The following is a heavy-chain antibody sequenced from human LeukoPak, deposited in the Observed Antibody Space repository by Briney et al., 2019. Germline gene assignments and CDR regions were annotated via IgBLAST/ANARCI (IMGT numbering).Heavy chain of an antibody. CDR2: IYTSGST. J-gene: IGHJ3*02. CDR3: ARVVPGYCSSTSCYDVDAFDI. CDR1: GDSISSGSYY. D-gene: IGHD2-2*01. Sequence: PSQTLSLTCTVSGDSISSGSYYWSWIRQPAGKGLEWIGRIYTSGSTNYNRSLKSRVNISVDTSKNQFSLKLSSVTAADTAVYYCARVVPGYCSSTSCYDVDAFDIWGQGTMVTVSS. V-gene: IGHV4-61*02.